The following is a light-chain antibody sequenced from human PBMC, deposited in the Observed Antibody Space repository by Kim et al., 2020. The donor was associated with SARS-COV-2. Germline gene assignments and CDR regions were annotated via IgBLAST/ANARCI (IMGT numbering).Light chain of an antibody. Sequence: GQTVTCSGSGSSSNIGNDYVSWYQHLPGTAPKLLIYDNNKRPSGIPDRFFASKSGTSATLGITGLQTGDEADYYCGTWDSSLSAVVFGGGTQLTVL. CDR2: DNN. J-gene: IGLJ3*02. V-gene: IGLV1-51*01. CDR3: GTWDSSLSAVV. CDR1: SSNIGNDY.